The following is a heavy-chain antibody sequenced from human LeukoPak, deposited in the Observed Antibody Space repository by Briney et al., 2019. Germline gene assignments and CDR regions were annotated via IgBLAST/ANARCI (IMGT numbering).Heavy chain of an antibody. D-gene: IGHD2-21*01. CDR3: ARDFGDGGFDY. V-gene: IGHV3-66*01. CDR1: GLTVRSNY. Sequence: GGSLRLSCAASGLTVRSNYMKWVRQAPGKGLEWVSVLYTDATTYYADSVKGRFTISRANSKNTLYLQMSRLRAEDTAVYYCARDFGDGGFDYWGQGTLVTVSS. CDR2: LYTDATT. J-gene: IGHJ4*02.